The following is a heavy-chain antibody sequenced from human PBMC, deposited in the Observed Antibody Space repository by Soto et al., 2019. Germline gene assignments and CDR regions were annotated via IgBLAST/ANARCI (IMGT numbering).Heavy chain of an antibody. CDR1: GYTFTGYY. CDR2: INPNSGGT. CDR3: ARERVPGIAVAGKNYYYYYGMDV. D-gene: IGHD6-19*01. V-gene: IGHV1-2*04. J-gene: IGHJ6*02. Sequence: ASVKVSCKASGYTFTGYYMHWVRQAPGQGLEWMGWINPNSGGTNYAQKFQGWVTMTRDTSISTAYMELSRLRSDDTAVYYCARERVPGIAVAGKNYYYYYGMDVWGQGTTVTVSS.